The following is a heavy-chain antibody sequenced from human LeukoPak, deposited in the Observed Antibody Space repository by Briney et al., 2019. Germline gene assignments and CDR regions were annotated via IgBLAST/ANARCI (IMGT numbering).Heavy chain of an antibody. J-gene: IGHJ4*02. D-gene: IGHD6-19*01. CDR3: ARFFPAYSSGSYSDY. Sequence: GGSLRLSCAASGFTFSSYAMSWVRQAPGKGLEWVSAISGSGGSTYYADSVKGRFTISRDNSKNTLYLQMNSLRAEDTAVYYCARFFPAYSSGSYSDYWGQGTLVTVSS. V-gene: IGHV3-23*01. CDR2: ISGSGGST. CDR1: GFTFSSYA.